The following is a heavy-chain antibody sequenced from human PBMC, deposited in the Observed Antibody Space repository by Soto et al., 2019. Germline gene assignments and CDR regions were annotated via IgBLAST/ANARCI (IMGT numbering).Heavy chain of an antibody. CDR1: GGTFSSYA. V-gene: IGHV1-69*01. D-gene: IGHD5-18*01. CDR2: IIPIFGTA. Sequence: QVQLVQSGAEVKKPGSSVKVSCKASGGTFSSYAISWARQAPGQGLEWMGGIIPIFGTANYAQKFQGRVTITADESTSTAYMELISLRSQDTAVYYCARSFLRGYSYGHRGAWFDPWGQGTLVTVSS. CDR3: ARSFLRGYSYGHRGAWFDP. J-gene: IGHJ5*02.